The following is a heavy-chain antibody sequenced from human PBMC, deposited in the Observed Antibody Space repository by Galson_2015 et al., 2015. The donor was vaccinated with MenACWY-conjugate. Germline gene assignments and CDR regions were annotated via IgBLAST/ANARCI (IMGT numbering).Heavy chain of an antibody. V-gene: IGHV3-23*01. CDR1: GFTFTTYA. D-gene: IGHD5-12*01. CDR3: ARSTLGWLRNPLY. Sequence: CAATGFTFTTYAMSWVRQAPGKGLEWASAITGSGGTTYYADSVKGRFTISRDNSKNTLNLQMNSLRAEDTALYYCARSTLGWLRNPLYWGQGTLVTVSS. J-gene: IGHJ4*02. CDR2: ITGSGGTT.